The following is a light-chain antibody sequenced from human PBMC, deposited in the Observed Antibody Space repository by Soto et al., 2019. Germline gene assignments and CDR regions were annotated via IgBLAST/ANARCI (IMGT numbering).Light chain of an antibody. CDR2: EVT. CDR3: SSYAGINTLA. J-gene: IGLJ3*02. Sequence: QSALTQPPSASGSPGQSVTISCTGTSSDVGAYNYVSWYQQHPGIAPRLLIYEVTKRPSGVPDRFSGSKSGNTASLTVSGXXXEXEADYYCSSYAGINTLAFGGGTKLTVL. V-gene: IGLV2-8*01. CDR1: SSDVGAYNY.